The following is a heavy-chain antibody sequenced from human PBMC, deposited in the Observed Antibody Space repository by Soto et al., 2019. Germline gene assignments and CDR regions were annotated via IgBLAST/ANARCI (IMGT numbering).Heavy chain of an antibody. Sequence: SVKVSCKASGGTFSSYAISWVRQAPGQGLEWMGGIIPIFGTANYAQKFQGRVTITADESTSTAYMELSSLRSEDTAVYYCASTRPGYSYGPFDYWGQGTLVTVSS. CDR1: GGTFSSYA. CDR2: IIPIFGTA. V-gene: IGHV1-69*13. J-gene: IGHJ4*02. D-gene: IGHD5-18*01. CDR3: ASTRPGYSYGPFDY.